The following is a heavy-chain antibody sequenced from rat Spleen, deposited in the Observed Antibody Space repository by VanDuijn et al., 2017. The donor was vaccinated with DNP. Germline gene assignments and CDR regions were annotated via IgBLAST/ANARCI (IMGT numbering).Heavy chain of an antibody. D-gene: IGHD1-6*01. Sequence: EVQVLESGGGLVQPGNSLELSCATSGFTFSTAWMYWYRQFPEKRLQWVARIKPKSNNYATDYTESVKGRFTIPRDDSKSSIYLQMNNLKEEDTAIYYCASMYTTDEAMDAWGQGTSVTVSS. CDR2: IKPKSNNYAT. V-gene: IGHV6-6*01. CDR1: GFTFSTAW. CDR3: ASMYTTDEAMDA. J-gene: IGHJ4*01.